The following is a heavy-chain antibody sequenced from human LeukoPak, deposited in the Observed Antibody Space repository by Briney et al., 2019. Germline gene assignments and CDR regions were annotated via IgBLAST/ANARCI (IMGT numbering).Heavy chain of an antibody. J-gene: IGHJ3*02. CDR3: AKDRTIFGVVITDGGAFDI. D-gene: IGHD3-3*01. V-gene: IGHV3-9*01. CDR1: GFTFDDYA. CDR2: ISWNSGSI. Sequence: GRSLRLSCAASGFTFDDYAMHWVRQAPGKGLEWVSGISWNSGSIVYADSVKGRFTISRDNAKNSLYLQMNSLRAEDTALYYCAKDRTIFGVVITDGGAFDIWGQGTMVTVSS.